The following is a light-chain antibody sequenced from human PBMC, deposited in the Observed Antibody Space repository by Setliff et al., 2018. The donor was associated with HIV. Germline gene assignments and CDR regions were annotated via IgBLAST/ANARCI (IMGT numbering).Light chain of an antibody. J-gene: IGLJ1*01. CDR3: SSSTASAPYV. CDR1: SSDIGSYDS. CDR2: DVT. V-gene: IGLV2-14*01. Sequence: QSVLTQPASVSGSPGQSITISCTGSSSDIGSYDSISWYQQLPGKAPEVVIFDVTSRPSGVSVRFSGSKSGNTASLTISGLQAEDEGDYYCSSSTASAPYVFGTGTKVTVL.